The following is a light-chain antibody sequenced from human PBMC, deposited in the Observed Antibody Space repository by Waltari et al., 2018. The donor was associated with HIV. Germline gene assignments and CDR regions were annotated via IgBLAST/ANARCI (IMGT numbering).Light chain of an antibody. J-gene: IGLJ3*02. V-gene: IGLV3-19*01. Sequence: SSELTQDPSVSVALGQTVRITCQGDSLRNYYASWYQQKPGQAPILVIYGKNKRPSGISYRFSASSSGDTVSLTITGAQAEDEADYYCHSRDSSGNHRVFGGGSKLTVL. CDR2: GKN. CDR3: HSRDSSGNHRV. CDR1: SLRNYY.